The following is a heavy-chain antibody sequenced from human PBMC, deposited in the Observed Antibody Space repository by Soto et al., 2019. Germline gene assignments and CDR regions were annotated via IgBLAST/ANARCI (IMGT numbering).Heavy chain of an antibody. Sequence: SETLSLTCAVSGGSISSGGYSWSWIRQPPGKGLEWIGYIYHSGSTYYNPSLKSRVTISVDRSKNQFSLKLSSVTAADTAVYYCARDGNYYDSSGPNWFDPWGQGTLVTVSS. D-gene: IGHD3-22*01. CDR2: IYHSGST. V-gene: IGHV4-30-2*01. CDR1: GGSISSGGYS. J-gene: IGHJ5*02. CDR3: ARDGNYYDSSGPNWFDP.